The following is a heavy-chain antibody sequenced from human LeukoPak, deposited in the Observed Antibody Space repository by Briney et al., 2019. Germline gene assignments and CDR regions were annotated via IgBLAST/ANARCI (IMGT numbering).Heavy chain of an antibody. D-gene: IGHD3-10*01. V-gene: IGHV1-58*02. CDR2: IVVGSGNT. J-gene: IGHJ4*02. CDR1: GFTFTRSA. Sequence: GTSVEVSCKASGFTFTRSAMQWVRQARGQRLEWIGWIVVGSGNTNYAQKFQERVTITRDMSTSTAHMELSSLRSEDTAVYYCAALYNFGSGSYSPIDYWGQGTLVTVSS. CDR3: AALYNFGSGSYSPIDY.